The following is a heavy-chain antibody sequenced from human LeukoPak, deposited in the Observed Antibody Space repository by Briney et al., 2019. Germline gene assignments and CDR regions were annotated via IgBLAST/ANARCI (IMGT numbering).Heavy chain of an antibody. CDR1: GDSINSHEW. CDR3: AKKAQYNGNYPLDY. V-gene: IGHV4-4*02. D-gene: IGHD1-26*01. Sequence: SGTLSLTCAVSGDSINSHEWWTWVRQPPGKGLEWIGESHRGGSTNYNPSLKSRVTILIDKSKNQFSLELTSVRAEDTALYFCAKKAQYNGNYPLDYWGQGTLVTVSS. J-gene: IGHJ4*02. CDR2: SHRGGST.